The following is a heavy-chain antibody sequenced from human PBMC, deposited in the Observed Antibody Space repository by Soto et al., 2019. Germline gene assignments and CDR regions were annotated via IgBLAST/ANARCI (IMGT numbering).Heavy chain of an antibody. J-gene: IGHJ6*02. D-gene: IGHD6-25*01. CDR3: ASSDEKRDSYSSEYYGMDV. CDR2: STRIFGTA. CDR1: GRSFISYA. Sequence: KFSCSDSGRSFISYAINWLLQAPGHGLEWTRRSTRIFGTANYAQKFQGRVTITAEESTSTTYMELSSLRSEDTAVYYCASSDEKRDSYSSEYYGMDVWGQGTTGTVSS. V-gene: IGHV1-69*01.